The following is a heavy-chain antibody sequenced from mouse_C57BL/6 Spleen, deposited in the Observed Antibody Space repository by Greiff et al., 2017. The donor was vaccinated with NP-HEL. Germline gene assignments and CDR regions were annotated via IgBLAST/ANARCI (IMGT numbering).Heavy chain of an antibody. V-gene: IGHV1-62-2*01. CDR2: FYPGSGSI. D-gene: IGHD1-1*01. CDR1: GYTFTEYT. Sequence: QVQLKESGAELVKPGASVKLSCKASGYTFTEYTIHWVKQRSGQGLEWIGWFYPGSGSIKYNEKFKDKATLTADKSSSTVYMELSRFTSEDSAVYFCARHEEALYGESWFAYWGQGTLVTVSA. J-gene: IGHJ3*01. CDR3: ARHEEALYGESWFAY.